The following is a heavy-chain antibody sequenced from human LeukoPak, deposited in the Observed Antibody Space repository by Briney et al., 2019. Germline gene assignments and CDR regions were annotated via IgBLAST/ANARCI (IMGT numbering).Heavy chain of an antibody. Sequence: GRSLRLSCTASGFTFGDYAMSWVRQAPGKGLEWVGFIRSKAYGGTTEYAASVKGRFTISRDDSKSIAYLQMNSLKTEDTAVYYCTRVRTTGRWFDPWGQGTLVTVSS. V-gene: IGHV3-49*04. CDR3: TRVRTTGRWFDP. CDR2: IRSKAYGGTT. CDR1: GFTFGDYA. D-gene: IGHD4-11*01. J-gene: IGHJ5*02.